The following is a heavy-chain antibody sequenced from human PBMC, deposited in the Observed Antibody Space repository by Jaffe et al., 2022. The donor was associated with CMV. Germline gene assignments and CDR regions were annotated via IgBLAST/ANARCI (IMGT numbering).Heavy chain of an antibody. J-gene: IGHJ3*02. CDR2: IYYSGST. V-gene: IGHV4-59*01. CDR1: GGSISSYY. Sequence: QVQLQESGPGLVKPSETLSLTCTVSGGSISSYYWSWIRQPPGKGLEWIGYIYYSGSTNYNPSLKSRVTISVDTSKNQFSLKLSSVTAADTAVYYCAREGGYYDSSGYPGAFDAFDIWGQGTMVTVSS. CDR3: AREGGYYDSSGYPGAFDAFDI. D-gene: IGHD3-22*01.